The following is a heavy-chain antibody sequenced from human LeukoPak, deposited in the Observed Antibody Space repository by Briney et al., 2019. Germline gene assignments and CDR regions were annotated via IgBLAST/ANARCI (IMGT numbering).Heavy chain of an antibody. J-gene: IGHJ4*02. CDR1: GFTFSSYW. CDR2: INSDGSST. D-gene: IGHD5-24*01. V-gene: IGHV3-74*01. Sequence: GRSLRLSCAASGFTFSSYWMHWVRHGPGKGLVWVSRINSDGSSTRYADSVKGRFTISRDNAKNTLYLQMNSLRAEDTAVYYCARDRDGPDYWGQGTPVSVSS. CDR3: ARDRDGPDY.